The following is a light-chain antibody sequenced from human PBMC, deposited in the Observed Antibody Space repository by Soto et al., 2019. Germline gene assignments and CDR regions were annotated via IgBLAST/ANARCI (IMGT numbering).Light chain of an antibody. CDR1: SSDVGGYNY. CDR2: EVS. J-gene: IGLJ2*01. Sequence: QSALTQPPSASGSPGQSVTISCTGTSSDVGGYNYVSWYQQHPGKAPKLMIYEVSKRTSGVPDRFSGSKSGNTASLTVSGLQAEDEADYYCSSYAGSNNFEVFGGGTKVTVL. V-gene: IGLV2-8*01. CDR3: SSYAGSNNFEV.